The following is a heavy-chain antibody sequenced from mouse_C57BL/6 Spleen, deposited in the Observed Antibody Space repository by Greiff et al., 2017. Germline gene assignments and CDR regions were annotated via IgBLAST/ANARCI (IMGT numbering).Heavy chain of an antibody. CDR2: ISDGGSYT. V-gene: IGHV5-4*03. CDR1: GFTFSSYA. D-gene: IGHD1-1*01. Sequence: EVNVVESGGGLVKPGGSLKLSCAASGFTFSSYAMSWVRQTPEKRLEWVATISDGGSYTYYPDNVKGRFTISRDNAKNNLYLQMSHLKSEDTAMYYCARGPYGRYFDYWGQGTTLTVSS. CDR3: ARGPYGRYFDY. J-gene: IGHJ2*01.